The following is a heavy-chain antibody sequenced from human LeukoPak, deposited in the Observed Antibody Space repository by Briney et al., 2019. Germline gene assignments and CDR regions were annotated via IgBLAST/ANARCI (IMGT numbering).Heavy chain of an antibody. D-gene: IGHD1-14*01. CDR3: ATETIGRHYDY. V-gene: IGHV3-21*01. Sequence: GGSLRLSCAASGFSFSASGINWVGQAPGKGLEWVSSIGSTGTDRYYADSVKGRFTISRDNAKNSLYLQMNSLRAEDTAVYYCATETIGRHYDYWGQGTLLTVSS. CDR1: GFSFSASG. J-gene: IGHJ4*02. CDR2: IGSTGTDR.